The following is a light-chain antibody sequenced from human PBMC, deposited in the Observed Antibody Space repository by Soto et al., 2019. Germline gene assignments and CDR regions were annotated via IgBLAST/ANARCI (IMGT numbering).Light chain of an antibody. CDR2: SNN. CDR3: SAWDDFLVVV. Sequence: QAMLTQPPSASGTPGQTVTITCSGSNSNIGSNSVNWFQHLPGAVPKLLIFSNNQRPSGVPDRFSGSKSGTSASLAISGLQTEDESDYYCSAWDDFLVVVFGGGTMLTVL. V-gene: IGLV1-44*01. J-gene: IGLJ2*01. CDR1: NSNIGSNS.